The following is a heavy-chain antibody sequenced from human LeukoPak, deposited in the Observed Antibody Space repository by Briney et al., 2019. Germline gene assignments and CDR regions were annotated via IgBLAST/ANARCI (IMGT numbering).Heavy chain of an antibody. Sequence: GGSLRLSCAASGFTFSSYGMHWVRQAPGKGLEWVAFIRYDGSNKYYADSVKGRFTISRDNSKNTLYLQMNSLRAEDTAVYYCAKDHPGPYYYDSSAFAPDYWGQGTLVTVSS. D-gene: IGHD3-22*01. CDR1: GFTFSSYG. J-gene: IGHJ4*02. CDR2: IRYDGSNK. CDR3: AKDHPGPYYYDSSAFAPDY. V-gene: IGHV3-30*02.